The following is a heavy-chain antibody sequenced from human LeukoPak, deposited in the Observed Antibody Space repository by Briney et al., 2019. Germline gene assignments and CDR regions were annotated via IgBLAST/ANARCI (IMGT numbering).Heavy chain of an antibody. Sequence: GGSLRLSCAASGFTFSDTWMHWVRQAPGKGLVWVARISPDGSRTNYADPVKGRFTVSRDNAKNSLYLEMYSLRAEDTAVYYCARDPYDTSGSYYAAFDIWGPGTMVTVSS. J-gene: IGHJ3*02. CDR1: GFTFSDTW. D-gene: IGHD3-22*01. CDR3: ARDPYDTSGSYYAAFDI. CDR2: ISPDGSRT. V-gene: IGHV3-74*01.